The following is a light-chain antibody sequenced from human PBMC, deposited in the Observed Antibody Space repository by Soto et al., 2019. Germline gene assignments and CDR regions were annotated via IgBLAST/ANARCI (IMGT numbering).Light chain of an antibody. CDR3: RLYGSSPWS. CDR2: GAS. Sequence: EIVLTQSPGTLSLSPGERATLSCRASQSVSSSYLAWYQQKPGQAPRPLIYGASSRAIGIPDRFSGSGSGTDFTLTISRLEPEDFAVYYCRLYGSSPWSFGQGIKVEI. CDR1: QSVSSSY. V-gene: IGKV3-20*01. J-gene: IGKJ1*01.